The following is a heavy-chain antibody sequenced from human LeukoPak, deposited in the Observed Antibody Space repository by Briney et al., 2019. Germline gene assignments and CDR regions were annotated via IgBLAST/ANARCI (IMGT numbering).Heavy chain of an antibody. V-gene: IGHV3-30*03. J-gene: IGHJ3*01. CDR2: ISYDGSNK. Sequence: PGGSLRLSCAASGFTFSSYGMHWVRQAPGKGLEWVAVISYDGSNKYYADSLKGRFTISRDNAKNTLYLQMSSLRAEDTAVYYCARDFLHLGGWGQGTMVTVSS. CDR1: GFTFSSYG. CDR3: ARDFLHLGG. D-gene: IGHD3-16*01.